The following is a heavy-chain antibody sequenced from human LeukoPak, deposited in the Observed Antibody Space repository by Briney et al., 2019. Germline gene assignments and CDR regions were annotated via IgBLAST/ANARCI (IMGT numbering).Heavy chain of an antibody. CDR3: ARLRWLQSTYWYFDL. J-gene: IGHJ2*01. CDR1: GGSISSSSYY. Sequence: PSETLSLTCTVSGGSISSSSYYWGWIRQPPGKGLEWIGSIYYSGSTYYNPSLKSRVTISVDTSKNQFSLKLSSVTAADTAVYYCARLRWLQSTYWYFDLWGRGTLVTVSS. V-gene: IGHV4-39*07. CDR2: IYYSGST. D-gene: IGHD5-24*01.